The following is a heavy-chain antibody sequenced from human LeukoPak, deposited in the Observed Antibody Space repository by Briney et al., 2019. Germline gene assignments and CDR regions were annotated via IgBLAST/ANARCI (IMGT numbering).Heavy chain of an antibody. Sequence: PGGSLRLSCAASGFTFSDHWISWVRQAPGKGLEWVSYISSSSTIYYADSVKGRFTISRDNAKNSLYLQMNSLRAEDTALYYCARGRYFDWFYDYWGQGTLVTVSS. J-gene: IGHJ4*02. CDR2: ISSSSTI. V-gene: IGHV3-69-1*01. D-gene: IGHD3-9*01. CDR3: ARGRYFDWFYDY. CDR1: GFTFSDHW.